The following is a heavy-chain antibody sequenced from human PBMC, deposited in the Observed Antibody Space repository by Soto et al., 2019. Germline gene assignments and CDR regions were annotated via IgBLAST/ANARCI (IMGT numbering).Heavy chain of an antibody. CDR2: INHSGST. J-gene: IGHJ4*02. CDR1: GGSFSGYY. D-gene: IGHD5-12*01. V-gene: IGHV4-34*01. CDR3: ARAKERWLHRSEFDY. Sequence: SETLSLTCAVYGGSFSGYYWSWIRQPPGKGLEWIGEINHSGSTNYNPSLKSRVTISVDTSKNQFSLKLSSVTAADTAVYYCARAKERWLHRSEFDYWGQGTLVTVYS.